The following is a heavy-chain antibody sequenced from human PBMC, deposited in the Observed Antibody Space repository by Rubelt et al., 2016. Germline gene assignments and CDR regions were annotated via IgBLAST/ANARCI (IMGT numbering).Heavy chain of an antibody. J-gene: IGHJ4*02. Sequence: EVQLVESGGGLVKPGGSLRLSCAASGFTFSNAWMSWVRQAPGNGLEWVGRIKSKTDGGTTDYAAPVKGRFTISRDDSKNTLYLQMNSLKTEDTAVHYCTTDGDSSSSGWTTWGQGTLVTVSS. CDR3: TTDGDSSSSGWTT. V-gene: IGHV3-15*01. D-gene: IGHD6-6*01. CDR1: GFTFSNAW. CDR2: IKSKTDGGTT.